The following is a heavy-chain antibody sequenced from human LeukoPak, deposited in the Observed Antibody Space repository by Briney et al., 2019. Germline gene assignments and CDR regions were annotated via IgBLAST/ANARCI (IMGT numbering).Heavy chain of an antibody. CDR1: GGSISSYY. CDR3: ARYSRVLRFFGWFDP. Sequence: SETLSLTCTVSGGSISSYYWSWIRQPAGKGLEWIGRIYTSGSTNYNPSLKSRVTMSVDTSKNQFSLKLSSVTAADTAVYYCARYSRVLRFFGWFDPWGQGTLVTVSS. D-gene: IGHD3-3*01. CDR2: IYTSGST. V-gene: IGHV4-4*07. J-gene: IGHJ5*02.